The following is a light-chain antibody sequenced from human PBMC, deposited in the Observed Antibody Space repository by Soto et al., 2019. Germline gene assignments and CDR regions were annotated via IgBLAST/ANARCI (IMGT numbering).Light chain of an antibody. CDR2: GAS. CDR1: QSVSSN. V-gene: IGKV3-15*01. Sequence: EIVMTQSPATLSVSPGERATLSCRASQSVSSNLAWYQQKPGQAPRLLIYGASTRATGIPARFSGSGSGTDFTITISSLQSEDFAVYYCQQYNNWPPRGTFGQGTKVESK. J-gene: IGKJ1*01. CDR3: QQYNNWPPRGT.